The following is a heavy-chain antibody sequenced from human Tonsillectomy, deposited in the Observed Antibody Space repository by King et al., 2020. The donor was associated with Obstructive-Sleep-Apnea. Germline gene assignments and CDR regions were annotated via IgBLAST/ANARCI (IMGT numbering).Heavy chain of an antibody. CDR3: ARGQIEGNWFDP. CDR1: GGSISSYY. V-gene: IGHV4-59*01. CDR2: IYYSGST. J-gene: IGHJ5*02. Sequence: QLQESGPGLVKPSETLSLTCTVSGGSISSYYWSWIRQPPGKGLEWIGYIYYSGSTNYNPSLKSRVTISVDTSKNQFSLKLSSVTAAATAVYYCARGQIEGNWFDPWGQGTLVTVSS. D-gene: IGHD2-21*01.